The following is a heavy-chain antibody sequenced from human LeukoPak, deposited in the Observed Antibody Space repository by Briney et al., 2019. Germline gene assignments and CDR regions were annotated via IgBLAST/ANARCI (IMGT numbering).Heavy chain of an antibody. J-gene: IGHJ4*02. CDR3: ARHLRLVTAFDY. CDR1: GGSISSSNW. Sequence: SETLSLTCAVPGGSISSSNWWSWVRQPPGKGLEWIGEIYHSGSTNYNPSLKSRVTISVDKSKNQFSLKLSSVTAADTAVYYCARHLRLVTAFDYWGQGTLVTVSS. CDR2: IYHSGST. D-gene: IGHD3-9*01. V-gene: IGHV4-4*02.